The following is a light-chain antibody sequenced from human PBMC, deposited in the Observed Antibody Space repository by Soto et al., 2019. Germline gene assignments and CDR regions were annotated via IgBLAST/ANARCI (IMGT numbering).Light chain of an antibody. CDR3: SSYAASTTLL. V-gene: IGLV2-18*02. J-gene: IGLJ2*01. Sequence: QSVLTQPPSVNGSPGQSVTISCIGSSSDVGTYDRVSWYQAPPGTAPKLIIYEVHYRPSGVPDRFSGSKSGNTASLTISGLQAEDEADYYCSSYAASTTLLFGGGTKVTVL. CDR1: SSDVGTYDR. CDR2: EVH.